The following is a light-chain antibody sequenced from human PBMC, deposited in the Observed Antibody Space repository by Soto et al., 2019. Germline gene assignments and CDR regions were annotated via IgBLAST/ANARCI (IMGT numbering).Light chain of an antibody. CDR3: QQYGSSPPLT. CDR1: QSVSSSY. V-gene: IGKV3-20*01. J-gene: IGKJ4*01. Sequence: EIVLTQSPGTLSLSPGERATLSCRASQSVSSSYLAWYQQKPGQAPRLLIYVASSRATGIPDRFSGSGSGTDFTLTISRLEPEDLDAYYCQQYGSSPPLTFGGGTKVEIK. CDR2: VAS.